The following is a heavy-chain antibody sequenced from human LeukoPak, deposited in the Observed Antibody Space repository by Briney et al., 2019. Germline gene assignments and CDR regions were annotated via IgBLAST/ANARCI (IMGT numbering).Heavy chain of an antibody. D-gene: IGHD5-12*01. J-gene: IGHJ4*02. CDR2: IKPSGGAT. CDR1: GYTFTNYY. Sequence: ASVKVSCKASGYTFTNYYMHWGRQAPGQGLWWMGIIKPSGGATSYEQKLQGRVTMTRDTSTSTVYMELSSLRSEDTAVYYCARGGYSGYDSLDYWGQGTLVTVSS. V-gene: IGHV1-46*01. CDR3: ARGGYSGYDSLDY.